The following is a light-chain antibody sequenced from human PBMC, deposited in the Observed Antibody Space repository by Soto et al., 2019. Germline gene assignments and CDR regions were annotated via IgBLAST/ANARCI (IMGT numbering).Light chain of an antibody. CDR1: QGSSNY. CDR2: AAS. J-gene: IGKJ4*01. V-gene: IGKV1-27*01. CDR3: QKYNNALLT. Sequence: DIQMTQSPSSVSASVGDIVSISCRASQGSSNYLAWYQQKPGKVPKLLIYAASTLQSGVPSRFSGSGSGTDFTLTISSLQPEDVATYYCQKYNNALLTFGGGTKVEIK.